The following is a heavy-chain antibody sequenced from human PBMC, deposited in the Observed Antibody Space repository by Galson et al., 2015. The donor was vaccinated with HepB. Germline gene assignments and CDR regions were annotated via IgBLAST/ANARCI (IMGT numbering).Heavy chain of an antibody. CDR1: GFTFSTYD. V-gene: IGHV3-13*05. D-gene: IGHD4-23*01. J-gene: IGHJ3*02. Sequence: SLRLSCAASGFTFSTYDLHWVRQVTGKGLEWVSAISTASDPFYADSVKGRFTISRENAKNSLYLQMNSLSAGDTAVYYCAGVRWVDRAFDIWGQGTMVTVSS. CDR2: ISTASDP. CDR3: AGVRWVDRAFDI.